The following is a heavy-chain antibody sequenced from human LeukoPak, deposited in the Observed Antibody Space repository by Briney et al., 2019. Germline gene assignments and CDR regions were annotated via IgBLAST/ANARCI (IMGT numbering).Heavy chain of an antibody. CDR1: GGSISSSSYY. V-gene: IGHV4-39*07. Sequence: SETLSLTCTVSGGSISSSSYYWGWIRQPPGKGLEWIGSIYYSGSTYYNPSLKSRVTISVDRSKNQFSLKLSSVTAADTAVYYCARASGGSSSSVLDYWGQGTLVTVSS. J-gene: IGHJ4*02. CDR3: ARASGGSSSSVLDY. CDR2: IYYSGST. D-gene: IGHD6-6*01.